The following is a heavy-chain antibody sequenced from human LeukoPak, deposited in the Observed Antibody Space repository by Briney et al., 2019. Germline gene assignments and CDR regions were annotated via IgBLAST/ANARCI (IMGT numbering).Heavy chain of an antibody. CDR1: GGSISSSSYY. V-gene: IGHV4-39*07. CDR3: ARSPTVEDSNYNYYYMDV. Sequence: SETLSLTCTVSGGSISSSSYYWGWIRQPPGKGLEWIGSIYYSGSTYYNPSLKSRVTISVDTSKNQFSLKLSSVTAADTAVYYCARSPTVEDSNYNYYYMDVWGKGTTVTVSS. D-gene: IGHD4-11*01. CDR2: IYYSGST. J-gene: IGHJ6*03.